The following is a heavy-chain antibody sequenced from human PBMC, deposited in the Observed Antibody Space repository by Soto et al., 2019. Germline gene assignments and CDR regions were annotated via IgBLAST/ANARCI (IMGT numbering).Heavy chain of an antibody. Sequence: VRHSNEKGLEWMGIINTNGGSTRYAQKFQGRVTLSRDTPASTVYMEMRNLRSDDTALYFCARSSGDVYGTIVGGTNLLGPWGQGRLVSVVS. D-gene: IGHD7-27*01. J-gene: IGHJ5*02. V-gene: IGHV1-46*01. CDR2: INTNGGST. CDR3: ARSSGDVYGTIVGGTNLLGP.